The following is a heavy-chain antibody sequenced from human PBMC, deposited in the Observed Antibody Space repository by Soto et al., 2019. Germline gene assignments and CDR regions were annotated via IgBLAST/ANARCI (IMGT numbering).Heavy chain of an antibody. CDR3: VYPVTTPGLFDC. J-gene: IGHJ4*02. CDR1: GFSFRNAW. V-gene: IGHV3-15*07. Sequence: GVLRPSWGASGFSFRNAWLHWVRQAPGKGLEWVGRILSQKDGAATHYAAPVKGRFFISRDDSEDTLFLQMNSLKVEDTAVYYCVYPVTTPGLFDCWGQGTLVTVSS. CDR2: ILSQKDGAAT. D-gene: IGHD1-1*01.